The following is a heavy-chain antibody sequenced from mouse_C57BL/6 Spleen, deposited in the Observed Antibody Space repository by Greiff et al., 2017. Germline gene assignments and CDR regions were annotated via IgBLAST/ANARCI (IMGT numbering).Heavy chain of an antibody. CDR2: INPNNGGT. Sequence: EVQLQQSGPELVKPGASVKISCKASGYTFTDYYMNWVKQSHGKSLEWIGDINPNNGGTSYNQKFKGKATLTVDKSSSTAYMELRSLTSEDSAVYYCARKGDGYSDYWGQGTTLTVSS. CDR3: ARKGDGYSDY. J-gene: IGHJ2*01. V-gene: IGHV1-26*01. CDR1: GYTFTDYY. D-gene: IGHD2-3*01.